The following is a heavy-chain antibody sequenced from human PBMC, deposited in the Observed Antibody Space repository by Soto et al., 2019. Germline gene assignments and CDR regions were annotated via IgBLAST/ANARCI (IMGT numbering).Heavy chain of an antibody. CDR2: FYYSGTT. Sequence: QVQLQESGPGLVKPLETLSLTCAVSGGSISNYYWSWIRQTPGKRLEWIGYFYYSGTTKYNPSLKSRVPISEDPSKTQFSLGLTSVTAADTAVYYCARQPPGGDDSFDVWGQGTMVTVSS. D-gene: IGHD3-16*01. CDR3: ARQPPGGDDSFDV. J-gene: IGHJ3*01. V-gene: IGHV4-59*08. CDR1: GGSISNYY.